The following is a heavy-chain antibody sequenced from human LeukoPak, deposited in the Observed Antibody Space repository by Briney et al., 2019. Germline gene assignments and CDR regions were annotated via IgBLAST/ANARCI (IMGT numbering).Heavy chain of an antibody. V-gene: IGHV1-69*13. CDR2: IIPIFGTA. J-gene: IGHJ5*02. CDR3: ARDRPGRYCSSTSCYTASPFDP. CDR1: GGTFSNYA. Sequence: GASVKVSCKASGGTFSNYAISWVRQAPGQGLEWMGGIIPIFGTANYAQKFQGRVTITADESTSTAYMELSSLRSEDTAVYYCARDRPGRYCSSTSCYTASPFDPWGQGTLVIVSS. D-gene: IGHD2-2*02.